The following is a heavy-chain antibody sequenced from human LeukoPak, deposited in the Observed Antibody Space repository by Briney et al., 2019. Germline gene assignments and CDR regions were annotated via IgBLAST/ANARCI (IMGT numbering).Heavy chain of an antibody. V-gene: IGHV6-1*01. Sequence: PSQTLSLTCAISGDSVSSNSAAWNWIRQSLSRGLEWLGRTYYRSKWYNDYAVSVKSRITINPDTSKNQFSLQLNSVTPEDTAVYYCARDSGSWYSNWFDPWGQGTLVTVSS. D-gene: IGHD6-13*01. J-gene: IGHJ5*02. CDR3: ARDSGSWYSNWFDP. CDR2: TYYRSKWYN. CDR1: GDSVSSNSAA.